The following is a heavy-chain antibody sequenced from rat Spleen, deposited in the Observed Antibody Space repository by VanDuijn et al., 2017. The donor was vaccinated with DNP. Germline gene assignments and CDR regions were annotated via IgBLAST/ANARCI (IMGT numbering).Heavy chain of an antibody. CDR3: AKNSGYYFDY. CDR2: ISTSGSRT. D-gene: IGHD4-3*01. Sequence: EVQLVESGGGLVQPGRSLKLSCEVSGFTFSDYAMAWVRQAPKKGLEWVATISTSGSRTYYPDSVKGRFTISRDNAKSSLYLQMNSLKSEDTATYYCAKNSGYYFDYWGQGVMVTVSS. J-gene: IGHJ2*01. CDR1: GFTFSDYA. V-gene: IGHV5-7*01.